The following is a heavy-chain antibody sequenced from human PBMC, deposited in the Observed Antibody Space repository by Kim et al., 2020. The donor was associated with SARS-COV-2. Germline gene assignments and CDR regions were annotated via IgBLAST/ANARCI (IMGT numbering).Heavy chain of an antibody. V-gene: IGHV1-18*04. D-gene: IGHD3-10*01. J-gene: IGHJ4*02. CDR3: ARDHRGYYYGSGSYYFDY. CDR2: ISAYNGNT. Sequence: ASVKVSCKASGYTFTSYGISWVRQAPGQGLEWMGWISAYNGNTNYAQKLQGRVTMTTDTSTSTAYMELRSLRSDDTAVYYCARDHRGYYYGSGSYYFDYWGQGTLVTVSS. CDR1: GYTFTSYG.